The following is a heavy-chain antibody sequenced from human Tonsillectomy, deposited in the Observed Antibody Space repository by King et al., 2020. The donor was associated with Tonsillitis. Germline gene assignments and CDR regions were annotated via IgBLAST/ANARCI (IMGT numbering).Heavy chain of an antibody. V-gene: IGHV6-1*01. CDR2: TYYRSKWYN. Sequence: VQLQQSGPGLVKPSQTLSLTCAISGDSVSSNSAAWNWIRQSPSRGLEWLGRTYYRSKWYNDYAVSVKSRITINPDTSKNHFSLQLNSVTPEDTAVYYCARDSGPSLLREVITPAGFDYWDQGTLVTVSS. CDR3: ARDSGPSLLREVITPAGFDY. J-gene: IGHJ4*02. D-gene: IGHD3-10*01. CDR1: GDSVSSNSAA.